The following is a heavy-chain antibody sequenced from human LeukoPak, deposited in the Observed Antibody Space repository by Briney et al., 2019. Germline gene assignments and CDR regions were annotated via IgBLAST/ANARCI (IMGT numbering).Heavy chain of an antibody. D-gene: IGHD6-13*01. CDR2: IIPIFGTA. CDR1: GGTFSSYA. V-gene: IGHV1-69*13. CDR3: ARDGSIAAAGPNNWFDP. Sequence: SVTVSCKASGGTFSSYAISWVRQAPRQGLEWMGGIIPIFGTANYAQKFQGRVTITADESTSTAYMELSSLRSEDTAVYYCARDGSIAAAGPNNWFDPWGQGTLVTVSS. J-gene: IGHJ5*02.